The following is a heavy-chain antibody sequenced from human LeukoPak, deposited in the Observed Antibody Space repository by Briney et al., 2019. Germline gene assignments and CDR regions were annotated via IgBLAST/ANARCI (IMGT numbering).Heavy chain of an antibody. CDR3: ARDQYCSGGSCGHDY. CDR2: ISSNGGST. J-gene: IGHJ4*02. D-gene: IGHD2-15*01. CDR1: GFTFSSYA. V-gene: IGHV3-64*01. Sequence: PGGSLRLSCAASGFTFSSYAMHWVRQAPGKGLEYVSAISSNGGSTYYANSVKGRFTISRDNSKNTLYLQMGSLRAEDMAVYYCARDQYCSGGSCGHDYWGQGTLVTVSS.